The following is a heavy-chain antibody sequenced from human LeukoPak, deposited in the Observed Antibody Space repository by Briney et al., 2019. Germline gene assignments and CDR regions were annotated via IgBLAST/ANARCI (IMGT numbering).Heavy chain of an antibody. J-gene: IGHJ6*02. CDR1: GFTVSSNY. CDR3: ARGDPITMVRGVIEYYYYYGMDV. CDR2: IYSGGST. V-gene: IGHV3-53*04. D-gene: IGHD3-10*01. Sequence: GGSLRLSCAASGFTVSSNYMSWVRQAPGKGLEWVSVIYSGGSTYYADSVKGRFTISRHNSKNTLYLQMNSLRAEDTAVYYCARGDPITMVRGVIEYYYYYGMDVWGQGTTVTVSS.